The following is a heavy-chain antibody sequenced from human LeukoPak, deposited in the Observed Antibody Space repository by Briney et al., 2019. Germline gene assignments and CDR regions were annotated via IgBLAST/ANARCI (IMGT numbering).Heavy chain of an antibody. V-gene: IGHV3-74*01. CDR2: IKSDGSST. J-gene: IGHJ4*02. Sequence: GGSLRLSCAVSGFTFSSYWMHWVRQAPGKGLVWVSRIKSDGSSTSYADSVKGRFTISRDNAKNTLYLQMNSLRAEDTAVYYCARGGATAWYSNYPPFDYWGQGTLVTVSS. CDR1: GFTFSSYW. D-gene: IGHD4-11*01. CDR3: ARGGATAWYSNYPPFDY.